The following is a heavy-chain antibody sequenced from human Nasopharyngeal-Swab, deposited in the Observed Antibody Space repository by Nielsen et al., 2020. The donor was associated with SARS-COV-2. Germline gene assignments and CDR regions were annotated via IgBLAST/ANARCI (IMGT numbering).Heavy chain of an antibody. V-gene: IGHV4-31*03. CDR2: IDDSGST. CDR3: ARAGDFWSGWSANYYMDV. D-gene: IGHD3-3*01. Sequence: SETLSLTCTVSGGSISSVGYYWSGSRQHPGKGLERNGDIDDSGSTYYNPSLKSRVTIAVDTSKNQFCLKLSSVTAADTAVYYCARAGDFWSGWSANYYMDVWGKGTTVTVSS. J-gene: IGHJ6*03. CDR1: GGSISSVGYY.